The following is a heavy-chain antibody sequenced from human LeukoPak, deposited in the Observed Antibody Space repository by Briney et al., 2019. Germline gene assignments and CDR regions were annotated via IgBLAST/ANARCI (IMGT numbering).Heavy chain of an antibody. CDR2: IRYDGSNK. Sequence: GGSLRLSCAASGFTFSSYGMHWVRQAPGKGLEWVAFIRYDGSNKYYADSVKGRFTISRDNSKNTLYLQMSSLRAEDTAVYYCAKDQRGRVRYYYMDVWGKGTTVTVSS. V-gene: IGHV3-30*02. D-gene: IGHD3-10*01. CDR1: GFTFSSYG. J-gene: IGHJ6*03. CDR3: AKDQRGRVRYYYMDV.